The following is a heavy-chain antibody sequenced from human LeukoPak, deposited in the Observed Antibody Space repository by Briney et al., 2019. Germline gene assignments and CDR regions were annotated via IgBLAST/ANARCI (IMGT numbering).Heavy chain of an antibody. V-gene: IGHV3-7*01. J-gene: IGHJ4*02. D-gene: IGHD2-8*02. CDR1: GFTFSSYW. Sequence: AGGSLRLSCAASGFTFSSYWMSWVRQAPGKGLEWVANIKQDGSEKYHVDSVKGRFTISRDNAKNSLYLQMDSLRPDDTAVYYCATTGFDSPFYFHYWGQGAQVTVSS. CDR2: IKQDGSEK. CDR3: ATTGFDSPFYFHY.